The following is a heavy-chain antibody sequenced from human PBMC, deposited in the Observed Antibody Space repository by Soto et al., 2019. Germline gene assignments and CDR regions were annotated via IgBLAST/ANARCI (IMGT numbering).Heavy chain of an antibody. V-gene: IGHV4-39*01. J-gene: IGHJ4*02. CDR3: ARLPRIQLWSGYFDY. CDR2: INYSGST. D-gene: IGHD5-18*01. Sequence: LQLQESGPGLVKPSETLSLTCTVSGGSISSSSYYWGWIRQPPGKGLEWIGTINYSGSTYYNASLESRVTISVDTSKKQFSLKLSSVTAADTAVYYCARLPRIQLWSGYFDYWGQGTLVTVSS. CDR1: GGSISSSSYY.